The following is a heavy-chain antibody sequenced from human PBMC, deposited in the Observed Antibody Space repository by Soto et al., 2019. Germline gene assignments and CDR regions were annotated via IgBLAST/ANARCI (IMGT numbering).Heavy chain of an antibody. CDR2: ISGSGRST. Sequence: SGGSRRLSCAASGFSFSSCAMSWVRQAPGKGLEWVSVISGSGRSTDYSDSVKGRFTISRDNSKNTVYLQMDSLRAEDTAVYYCAKHTLFSDSWYEDYWGQGTLVTVSS. CDR3: AKHTLFSDSWYEDY. D-gene: IGHD6-13*01. CDR1: GFSFSSCA. J-gene: IGHJ4*02. V-gene: IGHV3-23*01.